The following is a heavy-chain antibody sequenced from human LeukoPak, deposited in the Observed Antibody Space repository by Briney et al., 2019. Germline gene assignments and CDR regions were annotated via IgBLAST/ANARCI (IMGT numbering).Heavy chain of an antibody. J-gene: IGHJ5*02. CDR1: GFIFSGYW. V-gene: IGHV3-74*01. D-gene: IGHD3-3*01. CDR3: TMSDWFDP. CDR2: IKNDGSIT. Sequence: GGSLRLSCAASGFIFSGYWMHWVSQAPGKGLVWLSRIKNDGSITSYADSVKGRFTISRDNAKNTLYLQMNSLRVEDTAVYYCTMSDWFDPWGQGTLVTVSS.